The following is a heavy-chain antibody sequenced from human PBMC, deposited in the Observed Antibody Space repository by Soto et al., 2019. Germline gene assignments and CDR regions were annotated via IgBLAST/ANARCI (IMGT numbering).Heavy chain of an antibody. CDR3: ARNLRRRMTTVTTYYMDV. D-gene: IGHD4-17*01. CDR1: GYTFTSYG. V-gene: IGHV1-18*01. CDR2: ISAYNGNT. J-gene: IGHJ6*03. Sequence: ASVKVSSKASGYTFTSYGISWVRQAPGQGLEWMGWISAYNGNTNYAQKLQGRVTMTTDTSTSTAYMELRSLRSDDTAVYYCARNLRRRMTTVTTYYMDVWGKGTTVTVSS.